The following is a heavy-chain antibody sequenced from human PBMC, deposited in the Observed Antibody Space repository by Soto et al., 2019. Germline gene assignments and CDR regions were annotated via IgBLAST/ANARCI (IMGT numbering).Heavy chain of an antibody. CDR1: GGSISGYY. D-gene: IGHD3-22*01. Sequence: SETLSLTCTVSGGSISGYYWSWIRQPPGKGLEWIGYMYNTGSTVYNPSFKSRVTISVDTSKNQFSLKLNSVTAADTAVYYCARQDDSSGYEFSPFDYWGQGTLVTVSS. CDR2: MYNTGST. V-gene: IGHV4-59*01. J-gene: IGHJ4*02. CDR3: ARQDDSSGYEFSPFDY.